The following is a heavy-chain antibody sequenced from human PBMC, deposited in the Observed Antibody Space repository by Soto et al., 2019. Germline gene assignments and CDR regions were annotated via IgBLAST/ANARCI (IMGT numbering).Heavy chain of an antibody. J-gene: IGHJ6*01. V-gene: IGHV1-2*02. CDR2: INPNSGDT. CDR1: GYTFTGYY. Sequence: QVQLVQSGTEVKRPGDSVKVSCKASGYTFTGYYVHWVRQAPGQGLEWMGWINPNSGDTYLAQRFQGRVTMNRDTSIGTAYMELRGLTSDDTAEYYCAKGGARVAAGTRVYLYNAMDVW. D-gene: IGHD6-13*01. CDR3: AKGGARVAAGTRVYLYNAMDV.